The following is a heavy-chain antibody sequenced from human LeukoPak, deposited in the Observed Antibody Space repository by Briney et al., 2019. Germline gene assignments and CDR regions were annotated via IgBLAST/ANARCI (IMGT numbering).Heavy chain of an antibody. CDR2: INHSGST. Sequence: PSETLSLTCTVSGGSISSSSYYWGWIRQPPGKGLEWIGSINHSGSTNYNPSLKSRVTISVDTSKNQFSLKLSSVTAADTAVYYCARPLTNSSGWYFDYWGQGTLVTVSS. CDR3: ARPLTNSSGWYFDY. CDR1: GGSISSSSYY. D-gene: IGHD6-19*01. V-gene: IGHV4-39*07. J-gene: IGHJ4*02.